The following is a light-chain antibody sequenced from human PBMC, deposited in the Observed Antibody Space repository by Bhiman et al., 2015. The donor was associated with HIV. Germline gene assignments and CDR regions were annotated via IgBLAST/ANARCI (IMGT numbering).Light chain of an antibody. CDR3: CSYAGSSIHVV. Sequence: QSALTQPASVSGSPGQSITISCTGTSSDVGGYKYVSWYQQHPGKAPKLMIYDVSKRPSGVSNRFSGSKSGNTASLTISGLQAEDEADYYCCSYAGSSIHVVFGGGTKLTVL. CDR1: SSDVGGYKY. CDR2: DVS. J-gene: IGLJ2*01. V-gene: IGLV2-14*03.